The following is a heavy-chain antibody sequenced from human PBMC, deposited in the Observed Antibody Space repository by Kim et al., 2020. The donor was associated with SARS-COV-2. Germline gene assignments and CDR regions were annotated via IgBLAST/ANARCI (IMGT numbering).Heavy chain of an antibody. CDR3: ARVPPLGQQLVGGGYYYYGMGV. V-gene: IGHV4-59*01. CDR1: GGSISSYY. CDR2: IYYSGST. J-gene: IGHJ6*02. Sequence: SETLSLTCTVSGGSISSYYWSWIRQPPGKGLEWIGYIYYSGSTNYNPSLKSRVTISVDTSKNQFSLKLSSVTAADTAVYYCARVPPLGQQLVGGGYYYYGMGVWGQGDTVTGSS. D-gene: IGHD6-13*01.